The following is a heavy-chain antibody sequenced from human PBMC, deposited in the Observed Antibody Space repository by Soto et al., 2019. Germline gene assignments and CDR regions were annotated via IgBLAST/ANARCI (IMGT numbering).Heavy chain of an antibody. CDR2: ISYDGSNK. V-gene: IGHV3-30*18. D-gene: IGHD6-6*01. J-gene: IGHJ6*02. Sequence: LRLSCAASGFTFSSYGMHWVRQAPGKGLEWVAVISYDGSNKYYADSVKGRFTISRDNSKNTLYLQMNSLRAEDTAVYYCAKDRIAARRNYYYGMDVWGQGTTVTVSS. CDR1: GFTFSSYG. CDR3: AKDRIAARRNYYYGMDV.